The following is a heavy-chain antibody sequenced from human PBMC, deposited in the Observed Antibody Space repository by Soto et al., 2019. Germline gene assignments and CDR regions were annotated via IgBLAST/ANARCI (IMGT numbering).Heavy chain of an antibody. V-gene: IGHV3-30*19. Sequence: QVQLVESGGGVVQPGTSLRLSCVGSGFTFRSYVIHWVRQAPGKGLEWVALTSYDGSNKCYDDSVKGRFTISRDNSRNTVDLQMDSLRLEDTALYYCARWGTTGGLDVWGQGTLVSVSS. J-gene: IGHJ4*02. CDR3: ARWGTTGGLDV. D-gene: IGHD3-16*01. CDR2: TSYDGSNK. CDR1: GFTFRSYV.